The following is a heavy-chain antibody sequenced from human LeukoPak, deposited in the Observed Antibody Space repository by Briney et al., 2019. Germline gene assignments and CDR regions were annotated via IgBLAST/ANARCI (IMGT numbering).Heavy chain of an antibody. CDR1: GFTFSSYA. CDR3: ARAKAGRDYYGMDV. V-gene: IGHV3-30-3*01. J-gene: IGHJ6*02. D-gene: IGHD6-19*01. Sequence: PGGSLRLSCAASGFTFSSYAMHWVRQAPGKGLEWVAVISYDGSNKYYAESVKGRFTISRDNSKNTLYLQMNSLRAEDTAVCYCARAKAGRDYYGMDVWGQGTTVTVSS. CDR2: ISYDGSNK.